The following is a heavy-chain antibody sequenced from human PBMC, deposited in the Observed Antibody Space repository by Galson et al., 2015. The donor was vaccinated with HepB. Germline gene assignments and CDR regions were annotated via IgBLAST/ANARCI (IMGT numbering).Heavy chain of an antibody. CDR2: ISKSDMTT. J-gene: IGHJ6*03. Sequence: SLRLSCAATGITLTDYDMSWVRQAPGKGLEWISGISKSDMTTHLADPVKGRFTISRHKSRNVLYLQMNSLKVGDTAVYYCAKGSPTSFYHYYMDVWGKGTTVIVSS. CDR3: AKGSPTSFYHYYMDV. D-gene: IGHD2/OR15-2a*01. V-gene: IGHV3-23*05. CDR1: GITLTDYD.